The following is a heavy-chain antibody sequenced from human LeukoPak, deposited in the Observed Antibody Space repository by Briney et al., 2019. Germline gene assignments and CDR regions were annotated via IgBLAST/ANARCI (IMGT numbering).Heavy chain of an antibody. CDR2: IYHSGST. V-gene: IGHV4-38-2*02. D-gene: IGHD3-22*01. Sequence: SETLPLTCTVSGYSISSGYYWGWIRQPPGKGLEWIGSIYHSGSTYYNPSLKSRVTRSVDTSKNQFSLNLSSVTAADTAVYYCARMIKIDAFDIWGQGTMVTVSS. J-gene: IGHJ3*02. CDR1: GYSISSGYY. CDR3: ARMIKIDAFDI.